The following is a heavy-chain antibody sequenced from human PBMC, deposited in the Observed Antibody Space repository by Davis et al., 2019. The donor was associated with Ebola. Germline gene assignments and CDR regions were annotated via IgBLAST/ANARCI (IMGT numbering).Heavy chain of an antibody. CDR1: GFTFSSYA. Sequence: GESLKISCTTSGFTFSSYAMGWVRQTPEKGLQWVSTIGGFGGGTFYADSVRGRFTISRDNSRNTRDLEMNGLTADDTAIYYCVRRAPVYGNLFDSWGQGTLVTVSS. CDR2: IGGFGGGT. J-gene: IGHJ4*02. V-gene: IGHV3-23*01. CDR3: VRRAPVYGNLFDS. D-gene: IGHD1-26*01.